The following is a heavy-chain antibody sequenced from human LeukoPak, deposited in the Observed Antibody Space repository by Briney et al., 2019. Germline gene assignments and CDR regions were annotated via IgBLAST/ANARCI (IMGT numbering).Heavy chain of an antibody. CDR1: GFTFSGYA. Sequence: GGSLRLSCAASGFTFSGYAMSWVRQAPGKGLEWVSAISGSGGSTYYADSVKGRFTISRDNSKNTLYLQMNSLRAEDTAVYYCANLYDSSGYYLVGAFDIWGQGTMVTVSS. V-gene: IGHV3-23*01. CDR2: ISGSGGST. CDR3: ANLYDSSGYYLVGAFDI. D-gene: IGHD3-22*01. J-gene: IGHJ3*02.